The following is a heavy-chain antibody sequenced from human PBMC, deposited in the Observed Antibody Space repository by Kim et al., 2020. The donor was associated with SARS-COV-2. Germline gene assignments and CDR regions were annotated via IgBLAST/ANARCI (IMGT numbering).Heavy chain of an antibody. CDR2: IYYSGST. CDR1: GGSISSYY. D-gene: IGHD2-2*02. V-gene: IGHV4-59*13. CDR3: ARGGGYCSSTSCYIRHYYYYGMDV. J-gene: IGHJ6*02. Sequence: SETLSLTCTVSGGSISSYYWSWIRQPPGKGLEWIGYIYYSGSTNYNPSLKSRVTISVDTSKNQFSLKLSSVTAADTAVYYCARGGGYCSSTSCYIRHYYYYGMDVWGQGTTVTVSS.